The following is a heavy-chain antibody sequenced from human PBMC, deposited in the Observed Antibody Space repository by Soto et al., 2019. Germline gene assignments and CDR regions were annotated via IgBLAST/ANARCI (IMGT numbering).Heavy chain of an antibody. D-gene: IGHD6-19*01. V-gene: IGHV3-53*01. CDR3: VQTTGWPGFDF. Sequence: EVQLVESGGGLIQPGGSLRLSCAASGFAVSSKYMTWVRRAPGKGLEWVSVIYGGGTTYYADSVKGRFTISRDTSKNTLYLQMNSLRAEDMAVYYCVQTTGWPGFDFWGQGTLVTVSS. CDR2: IYGGGTT. J-gene: IGHJ4*02. CDR1: GFAVSSKY.